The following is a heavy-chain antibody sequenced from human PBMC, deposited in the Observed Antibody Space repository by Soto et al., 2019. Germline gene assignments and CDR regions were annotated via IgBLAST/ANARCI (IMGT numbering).Heavy chain of an antibody. Sequence: QVQLQESGPGLVKPSQTLSLTCTVSGGSVTSGDYYWSWVRQPPGKALEWVAYIYYRGNTYYNPSLKSRVSMSVDASQNQFSLKLTSVTAAETAVYYCARGTYYFDTSGEPRDSWGQGTLVTVSS. CDR2: IYYRGNT. CDR1: GGSVTSGDYY. V-gene: IGHV4-30-4*01. D-gene: IGHD3-22*01. CDR3: ARGTYYFDTSGEPRDS. J-gene: IGHJ4*02.